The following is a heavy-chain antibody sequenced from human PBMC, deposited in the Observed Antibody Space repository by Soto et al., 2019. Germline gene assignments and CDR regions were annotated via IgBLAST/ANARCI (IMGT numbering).Heavy chain of an antibody. CDR3: ARESEDLTSNFDY. V-gene: IGHV3-21*06. Sequence: PGGSLRLSXAASGFTFTRYSMNWVRQAPGKGLEWVSSISSTTNYIYYGDSMKGRFTIPRDNAKNSLYLEMNSLRAEDTAVYYCARESEDLTSNFDYGGQGTLVTGSS. CDR1: GFTFTRYS. CDR2: ISSTTNYI. J-gene: IGHJ4*02.